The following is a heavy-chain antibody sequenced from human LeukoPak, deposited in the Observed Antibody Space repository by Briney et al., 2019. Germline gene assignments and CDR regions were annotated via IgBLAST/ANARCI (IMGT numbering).Heavy chain of an antibody. J-gene: IGHJ6*03. CDR3: AMSSAIPRYYYYCMDV. CDR1: GGSISSYY. Sequence: SETLSLTCTVSGGSISSYYWSWIRQPPGKGLEWIGYIYYSGSTNYNPSLKSRVTISVDTSKNQFSLKLSSVTAADTAVYYCAMSSAIPRYYYYCMDVWGKGTTVTVSS. CDR2: IYYSGST. V-gene: IGHV4-59*01.